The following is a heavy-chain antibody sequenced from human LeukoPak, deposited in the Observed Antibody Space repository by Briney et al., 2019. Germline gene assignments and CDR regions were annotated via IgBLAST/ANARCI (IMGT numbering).Heavy chain of an antibody. Sequence: ASVKVSCKASGYTFTSYDINWVRQATGQGLERMGWMNPNSGNTGYAQKFQGRVTMTRNTSISTAYMELSSLRSEDTAVYYCARGLSLGYCSSTSCYWFDPWGQGTLVTVSS. V-gene: IGHV1-8*01. J-gene: IGHJ5*02. CDR2: MNPNSGNT. D-gene: IGHD2-2*01. CDR1: GYTFTSYD. CDR3: ARGLSLGYCSSTSCYWFDP.